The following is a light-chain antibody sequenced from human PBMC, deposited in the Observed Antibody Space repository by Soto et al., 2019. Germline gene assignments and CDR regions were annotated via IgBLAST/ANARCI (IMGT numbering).Light chain of an antibody. J-gene: IGLJ1*01. CDR2: EVN. V-gene: IGLV2-14*01. CDR1: NSDIGAYDY. Sequence: QSALTQPASLSGSPGQSITISCTGTNSDIGAYDYVSWFQQHPGKAPKLMISEVNNRPSGVSTRFSGSKSGNTAYLTISGLQVEDEAEYFCFSFTTTRTHVFGTGTKVTVL. CDR3: FSFTTTRTHV.